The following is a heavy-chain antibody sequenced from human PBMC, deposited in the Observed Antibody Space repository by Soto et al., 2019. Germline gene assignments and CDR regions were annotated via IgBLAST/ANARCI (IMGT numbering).Heavy chain of an antibody. CDR1: GFTFSSYS. CDR2: ISSSSSYI. D-gene: IGHD5-12*01. Sequence: GSLRLSCAASGFTFSSYSMDWVRQAPGKGLEWVSSISSSSSYIYYADSVKGRFTISRDNAKNSLYLQMNSLRAEDTAVYYCARAADPTTAFDYWGQGALVTVSS. CDR3: ARAADPTTAFDY. V-gene: IGHV3-21*01. J-gene: IGHJ4*02.